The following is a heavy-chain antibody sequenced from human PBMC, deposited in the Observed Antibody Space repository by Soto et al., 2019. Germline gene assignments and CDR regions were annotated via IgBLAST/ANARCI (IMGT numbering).Heavy chain of an antibody. D-gene: IGHD5-12*01. Sequence: PGGSLRLSCAASGFTFSSYAMSWVRQAPGKGLEWVSVIYSGGSTYYADSVKGRFTIPRDNSKNTLYLQMNSLRAEDTAVYYCAAGGYSGYDSDYWGQGTLVTVSS. CDR2: IYSGGST. CDR3: AAGGYSGYDSDY. J-gene: IGHJ4*02. CDR1: GFTFSSYA. V-gene: IGHV3-53*01.